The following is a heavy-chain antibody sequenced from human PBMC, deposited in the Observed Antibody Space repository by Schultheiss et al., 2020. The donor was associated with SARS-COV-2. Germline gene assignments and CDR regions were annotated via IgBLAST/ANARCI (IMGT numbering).Heavy chain of an antibody. Sequence: ASVKVSCKASGYTFTSYAMHWVRQAPGQRLEWMGWINAGNGNTNYAQKLQGRVTMTTDTSTSTAYMELRSLRSDDTAVYYCARAGYCSSTSCVGERGYYYYYYMDVWGKGTTVTVSS. CDR3: ARAGYCSSTSCVGERGYYYYYYMDV. CDR1: GYTFTSYA. V-gene: IGHV1-3*01. CDR2: INAGNGNT. J-gene: IGHJ6*03. D-gene: IGHD2-2*01.